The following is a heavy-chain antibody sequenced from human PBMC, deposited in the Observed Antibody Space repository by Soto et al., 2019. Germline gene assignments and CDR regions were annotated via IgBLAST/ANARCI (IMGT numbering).Heavy chain of an antibody. CDR2: ISYDGSNK. CDR3: ARDSSIAALADY. Sequence: GGSLRLSCAASGFTFSSYAMHWVRQAPGKGLEWVAVISYDGSNKYYADSVKGRFTISRDNSKNTLYLQMNSLRAEDTAVYYCARDSSIAALADYWGQGTLVTVSS. V-gene: IGHV3-30-3*01. CDR1: GFTFSSYA. J-gene: IGHJ4*02. D-gene: IGHD6-6*01.